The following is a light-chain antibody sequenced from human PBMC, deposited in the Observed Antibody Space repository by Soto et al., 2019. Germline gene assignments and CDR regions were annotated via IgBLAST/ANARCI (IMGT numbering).Light chain of an antibody. J-gene: IGKJ2*01. CDR1: QSVSSSY. CDR2: GAS. CDR3: QQYGSSQT. V-gene: IGKV3-20*01. Sequence: EIVLTQSPGTLSLSPGERATLSCRVSQSVSSSYLAWYQQKPGQAPRLLIYGASSRATGIPDRFSGSGSGTDFTLTISRLEPEDFAVYYCQQYGSSQTFGQGTKLEIK.